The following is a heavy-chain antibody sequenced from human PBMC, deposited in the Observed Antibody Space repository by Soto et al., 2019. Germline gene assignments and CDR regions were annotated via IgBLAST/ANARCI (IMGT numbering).Heavy chain of an antibody. D-gene: IGHD6-6*01. V-gene: IGHV4-59*01. J-gene: IGHJ4*02. CDR2: IYYSGST. CDR1: GGSISSYY. CDR3: ARAIDSSSFPPKTFDY. Sequence: LSLTCTVSGGSISSYYWSWIRQPPGKGLEWIGYIYYSGSTNYNPSLKSRVTISVDTSKNQFSLKLSSVTAADTAVYYCARAIDSSSFPPKTFDYWGQGTLVTVSS.